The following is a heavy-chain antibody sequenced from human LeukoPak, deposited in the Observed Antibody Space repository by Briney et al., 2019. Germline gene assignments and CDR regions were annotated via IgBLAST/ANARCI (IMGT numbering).Heavy chain of an antibody. CDR1: GGSFSGYY. J-gene: IGHJ4*02. V-gene: IGHV4-34*01. CDR3: ARGRRWFVGYYFDY. D-gene: IGHD3-10*01. CDR2: INHSGST. Sequence: SETLSLTCAVYGGSFSGYYWSWIRQPPGKGLEWIGEINHSGSTNYNPSLKCRVTISVDTSKNQFSLKLSSVTAADTAVYYCARGRRWFVGYYFDYWGQGTLVTVSS.